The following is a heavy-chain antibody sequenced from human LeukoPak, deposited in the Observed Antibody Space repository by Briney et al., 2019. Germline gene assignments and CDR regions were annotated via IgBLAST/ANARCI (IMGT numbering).Heavy chain of an antibody. J-gene: IGHJ3*02. D-gene: IGHD3/OR15-3a*01. CDR2: IYYSGST. V-gene: IGHV4-59*08. Sequence: SETLSLTCTVSGGSISSYYWSWIRQPPGKGLEWIGYIYYSGSTNYNPSLKSRVTISVDTSKNQFSLKLSSVTAADTAVYYCARHLDPLDQAFDIWGQGTMVTVSS. CDR3: ARHLDPLDQAFDI. CDR1: GGSISSYY.